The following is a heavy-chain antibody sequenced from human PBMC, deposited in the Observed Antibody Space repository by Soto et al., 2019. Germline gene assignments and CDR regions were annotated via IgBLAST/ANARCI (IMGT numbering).Heavy chain of an antibody. Sequence: GGSLRLSCAASGFTFSSYAMSWVRQAPGKGLEWVSVIYTDGSIYYADSVKGRFTISRDNSKNTLNLQMNSLRAEDTAIYYCATLKAAYYYDFFDYWGQGTLVTVSS. CDR2: IYTDGSI. CDR1: GFTFSSYA. CDR3: ATLKAAYYYDFFDY. D-gene: IGHD3-22*01. J-gene: IGHJ4*02. V-gene: IGHV3-23*03.